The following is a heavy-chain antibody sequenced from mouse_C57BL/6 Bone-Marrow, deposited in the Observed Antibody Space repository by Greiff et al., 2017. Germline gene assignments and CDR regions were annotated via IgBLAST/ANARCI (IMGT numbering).Heavy chain of an antibody. D-gene: IGHD2-10*01. CDR1: GYTLTSYC. V-gene: IGHV1-7*01. Sequence: VQLQQSGAELAQPGPSVTLSCTASGYTLTSYCMHWVNQRPGQGLEWIGYINPGSGYTKYKQTFKDKATFTADKAASPAYMQLSSLTYEDSAVYYCARSTYYEFAYWGKGTLVTVSA. J-gene: IGHJ3*01. CDR3: ARSTYYEFAY. CDR2: INPGSGYT.